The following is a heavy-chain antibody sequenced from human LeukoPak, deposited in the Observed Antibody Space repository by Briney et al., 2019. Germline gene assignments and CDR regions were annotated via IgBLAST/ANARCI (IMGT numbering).Heavy chain of an antibody. CDR3: ARSAQADYYGSGIYNNQLGDQ. D-gene: IGHD3-10*01. J-gene: IGHJ4*02. V-gene: IGHV3-30*03. CDR2: ISYDGSNK. Sequence: PGGSLRLSCAASGFTFSSYGMHWVRQAPGKGLEWVAFISYDGSNKYYGDSVKGRFTISRENSNNTLYLQMNSLRPEDTAVYYCARSAQADYYGSGIYNNQLGDQWGQGTLLIVSS. CDR1: GFTFSSYG.